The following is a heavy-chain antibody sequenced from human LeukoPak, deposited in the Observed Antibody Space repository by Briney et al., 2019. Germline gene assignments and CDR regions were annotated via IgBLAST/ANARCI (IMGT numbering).Heavy chain of an antibody. CDR2: ISSSSSYI. V-gene: IGHV3-21*01. Sequence: GGSLRLSCAASGFTFSSYSMNRVRQAPGKGLEWVSSISSSSSYIYYADSVKGRFTISRDNAKNSLYLQMNSLRAEDTAVYYCAREEGFGELPHYFDHWGQGTLVTVSS. CDR3: AREEGFGELPHYFDH. D-gene: IGHD3-10*01. J-gene: IGHJ4*02. CDR1: GFTFSSYS.